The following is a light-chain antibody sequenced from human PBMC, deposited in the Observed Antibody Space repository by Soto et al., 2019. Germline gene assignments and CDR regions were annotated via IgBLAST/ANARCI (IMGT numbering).Light chain of an antibody. CDR1: QTVTTY. CDR3: QQYCRSPLIT. Sequence: EIVLTQSPATLCVSPGERATFSCSARQTVTTYLACDQQTPGQAPSLIIYGASTRATGIPARFSGSGSGTAFSLTISRLEPEDFAVYYCQQYCRSPLITFGQGTRLEIK. V-gene: IGKV3-20*01. J-gene: IGKJ5*01. CDR2: GAS.